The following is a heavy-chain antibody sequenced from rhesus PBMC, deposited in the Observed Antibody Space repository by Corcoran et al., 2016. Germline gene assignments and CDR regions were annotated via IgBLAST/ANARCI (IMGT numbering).Heavy chain of an antibody. CDR3: ARPISIYGYDAFDF. V-gene: IGHV4-65*02. Sequence: QVQLQESGHGLVKASETLSLTCAVYGGSIRRSNGWNGCSMSSRKGVGLIGKIGGKGGCRSYVPPPKSRVTISKDPSKDRVSLRRSSGTAAGTAVDYCARPISIYGYDAFDFWGQWLRVTVSS. CDR2: IGGKGGCR. J-gene: IGHJ3*01. CDR1: GGSIRRSNG. D-gene: IGHD2-27*01.